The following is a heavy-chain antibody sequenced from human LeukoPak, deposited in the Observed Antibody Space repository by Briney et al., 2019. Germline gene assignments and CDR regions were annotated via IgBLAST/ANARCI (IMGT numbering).Heavy chain of an antibody. CDR2: IYYSGST. CDR1: GGSISSYY. V-gene: IGHV4-59*01. J-gene: IGHJ4*02. CDR3: ARGPQQLDY. Sequence: PSETLSLTCTVSGGSISSYYWSWIWQPPGKGLEWIGYIYYSGSTNYNPSLESRVTISVDTSKNQFSLKLSSVTAADTAVYYCARGPQQLDYWGQGTLVTVSS. D-gene: IGHD1-1*01.